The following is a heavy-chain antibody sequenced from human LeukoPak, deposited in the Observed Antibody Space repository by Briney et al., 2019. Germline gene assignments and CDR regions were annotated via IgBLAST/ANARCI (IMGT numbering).Heavy chain of an antibody. Sequence: SETLSLTCAVYGGSFSGYYWSWIRQPPGKGLEWIGEINHSGSTNYNPSLKSRVTISVDMSKNQFSLKLSYVTAADTAVYYCARHSSGWFKSHFDYWGQGTLVTVSS. J-gene: IGHJ4*02. D-gene: IGHD6-19*01. CDR3: ARHSSGWFKSHFDY. CDR1: GGSFSGYY. CDR2: INHSGST. V-gene: IGHV4-34*01.